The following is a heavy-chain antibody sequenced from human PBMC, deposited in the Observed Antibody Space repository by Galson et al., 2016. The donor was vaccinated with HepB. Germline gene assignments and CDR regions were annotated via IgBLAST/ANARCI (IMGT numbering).Heavy chain of an antibody. J-gene: IGHJ4*02. Sequence: SLRLSCAASGFAFSTHAMSWVRQAPGKGLEWVSAISGSGGDTYYANSVKGRFTISRDNSKNTLYLQMNSLKAEDTALYYCLREGEYNSGYGGHWGQGTLVTVSS. D-gene: IGHD5-18*01. CDR1: GFAFSTHA. CDR2: ISGSGGDT. CDR3: LREGEYNSGYGGH. V-gene: IGHV3-23*01.